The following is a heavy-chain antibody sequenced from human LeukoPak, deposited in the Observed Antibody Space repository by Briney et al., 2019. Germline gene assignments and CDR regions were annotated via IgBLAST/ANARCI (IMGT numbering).Heavy chain of an antibody. Sequence: SETLSLTCTVSGGSISSSSYYWGWIRQPPGKGLEWIGSIYYSGSTYYDPSLKSRVTISVDTSKNQFSLKLSSVTAADTAAYYCARQLGYCSSTSCYADKVDYWGQGTLVTVSS. D-gene: IGHD2-2*01. J-gene: IGHJ4*02. CDR3: ARQLGYCSSTSCYADKVDY. CDR2: IYYSGST. V-gene: IGHV4-39*01. CDR1: GGSISSSSYY.